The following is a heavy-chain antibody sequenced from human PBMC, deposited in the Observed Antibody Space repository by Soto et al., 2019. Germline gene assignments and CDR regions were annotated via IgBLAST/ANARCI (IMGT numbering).Heavy chain of an antibody. CDR2: IYYNGRT. CDR3: ARDRSPSPEYFDL. V-gene: IGHV4-30-4*01. Sequence: SETLSLTCTVSGGSISSDNFYWSWIRQPPGQGLEWIGYIYYNGRTSSTPSLESRVSMSVEASKNQFSLRLNSVSAADSAVYYCARDRSPSPEYFDLWGPGTLVNVSS. J-gene: IGHJ4*02. D-gene: IGHD2-15*01. CDR1: GGSISSDNFY.